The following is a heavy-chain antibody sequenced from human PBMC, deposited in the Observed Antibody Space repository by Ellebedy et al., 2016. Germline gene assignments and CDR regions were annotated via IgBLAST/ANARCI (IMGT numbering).Heavy chain of an antibody. J-gene: IGHJ6*02. V-gene: IGHV3-74*01. Sequence: GGSLRLSCAASGFTFSSYWMHWVRQAPGKGLVGVSRINSDGSSTSYADSVKGRFTISRDNAKNTLYLQMNSLRAEDTAVYYCAREGASAPYYGMDVWGQGTTVTVSS. D-gene: IGHD3-10*01. CDR3: AREGASAPYYGMDV. CDR2: INSDGSST. CDR1: GFTFSSYW.